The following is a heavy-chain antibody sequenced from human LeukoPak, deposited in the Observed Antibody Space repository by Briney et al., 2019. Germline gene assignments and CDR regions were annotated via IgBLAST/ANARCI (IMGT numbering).Heavy chain of an antibody. V-gene: IGHV3-23*01. CDR2: ISGSGGST. CDR1: GFTFNNYD. J-gene: IGHJ6*03. CDR3: ANDYCSGGSCKAYYYYMDV. D-gene: IGHD2-15*01. Sequence: PGGSLRLSCAASGFTFNNYDMNWVRQAPGKGLEWVSAISGSGGSTYYADSVKGRFTISRDNSKNTLYLQMNSLRAEDTAVYYCANDYCSGGSCKAYYYYMDVWGKGTTVTVSS.